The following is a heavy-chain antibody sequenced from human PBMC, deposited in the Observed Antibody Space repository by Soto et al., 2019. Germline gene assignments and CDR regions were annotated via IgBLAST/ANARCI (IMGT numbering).Heavy chain of an antibody. CDR3: AREPRAYCGGDCYSGWFDP. J-gene: IGHJ5*02. V-gene: IGHV1-69*01. CDR2: IIPIFGTA. Sequence: QVQLVQSGAEVKKPGSSVKVSCKASGGTFSSYAISWVRQAPGQGLEWMGGIIPIFGTANYAQKFQGRVTITEDESTRPAYMELSSLSSEDTAVYYCAREPRAYCGGDCYSGWFDPWGQGTLVTVSS. CDR1: GGTFSSYA. D-gene: IGHD2-21*02.